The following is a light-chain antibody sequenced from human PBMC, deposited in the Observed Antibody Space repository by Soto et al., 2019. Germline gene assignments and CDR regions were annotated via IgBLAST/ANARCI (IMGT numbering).Light chain of an antibody. CDR1: QGINSL. CDR2: VAS. V-gene: IGKV1-12*01. J-gene: IGKJ4*01. CDR3: QQASSFPLT. Sequence: DLQMTQSPSSVSASVGDRVTITCRASQGINSLLAWYQQKPGKAPKLLISVASNLQSGVPSRFSGSGSGTDFTLTITTLQPEDSATYYCQQASSFPLTFGGGTKVEIK.